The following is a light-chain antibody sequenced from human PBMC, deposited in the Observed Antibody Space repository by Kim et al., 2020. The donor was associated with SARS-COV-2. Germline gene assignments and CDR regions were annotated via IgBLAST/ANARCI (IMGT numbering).Light chain of an antibody. CDR1: DIGTKS. Sequence: SYELTQPLSVSEAPGKTATITCGGDDIGTKSVHWYQQKPGQAPVLVIYYDTDRPSGIPERFSASNSGNTATLTVSRVEAGDEADYYCQVWDSGSDHWVFGGGTQLTVL. J-gene: IGLJ3*02. V-gene: IGLV3-21*04. CDR3: QVWDSGSDHWV. CDR2: YDT.